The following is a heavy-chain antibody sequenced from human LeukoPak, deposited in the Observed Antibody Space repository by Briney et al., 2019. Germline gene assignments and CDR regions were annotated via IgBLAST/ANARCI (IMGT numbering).Heavy chain of an antibody. J-gene: IGHJ4*02. D-gene: IGHD3-3*01. CDR2: IYYSGST. V-gene: IGHV4-31*03. CDR3: ARGSLLSGSFDY. CDR1: GGSISSGGYY. Sequence: SQTLSLTCTVSGGSISSGGYYWSWIRQHPGKGLEWIGYIYYSGSTYYNPSLKSRVTISVDTSKNQFSLKLSSVTAADTAVYYCARGSLLSGSFDYWGQGTLVTVSS.